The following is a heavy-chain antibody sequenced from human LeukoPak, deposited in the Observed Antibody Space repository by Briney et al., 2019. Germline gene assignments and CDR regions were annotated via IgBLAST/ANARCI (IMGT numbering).Heavy chain of an antibody. Sequence: GGSLRLSCAAPRFAFSDYYMSWIRQAPGKGLDWVSHISSRGDTIYYADSVRGRFAISRDNAERALYLQMNGLRAEDTAVYYCVRDRNGYYSFDYWGQGTLVTVSS. CDR3: VRDRNGYYSFDY. D-gene: IGHD3-22*01. V-gene: IGHV3-11*01. CDR1: RFAFSDYY. CDR2: ISSRGDTI. J-gene: IGHJ4*02.